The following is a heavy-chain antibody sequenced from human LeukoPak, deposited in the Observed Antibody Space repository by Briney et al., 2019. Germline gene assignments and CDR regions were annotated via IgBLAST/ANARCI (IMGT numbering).Heavy chain of an antibody. CDR2: ISSSSSYI. J-gene: IGHJ4*02. Sequence: GGSLRLSCAASGFTFSSYSMNWVRQAPGKGLEWVSSISSSSSYIYYADSVKGRFTISRDNAKNSLYLQMNSLRAEDTAVYYCARDTTYYYDTSGPDFDYWGQGTLVTVSS. CDR3: ARDTTYYYDTSGPDFDY. V-gene: IGHV3-21*01. CDR1: GFTFSSYS. D-gene: IGHD3-22*01.